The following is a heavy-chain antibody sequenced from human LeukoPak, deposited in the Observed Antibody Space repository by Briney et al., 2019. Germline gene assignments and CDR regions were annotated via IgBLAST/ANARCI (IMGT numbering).Heavy chain of an antibody. CDR3: AKDQYSSSYYFDY. V-gene: IGHV3-30*02. D-gene: IGHD6-6*01. J-gene: IGHJ4*02. CDR1: GFTFSSYG. Sequence: PGGSLRLSCAASGFTFSSYGMHWVRQAPGKGLEGVAFIRYDGSNKYYTDSVKGRFTISRDNSKNTLYLQMNSLRAEDTAVYYCAKDQYSSSYYFDYWGQGTLVTVSS. CDR2: IRYDGSNK.